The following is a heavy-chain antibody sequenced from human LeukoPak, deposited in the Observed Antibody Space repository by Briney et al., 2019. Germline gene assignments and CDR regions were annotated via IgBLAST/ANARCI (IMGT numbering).Heavy chain of an antibody. CDR3: AREGGPYRPLDY. Sequence: PSETLSLTCAVYGGSFSGYYWSWIRQPPGKGLEWIGEINHSGSTNYNPSLKSRVTISVGTSKNQFSLKLSSVTAADTAVYYCAREGGPYRPLDYSGQGTLVTVAS. CDR2: INHSGST. J-gene: IGHJ4*02. CDR1: GGSFSGYY. V-gene: IGHV4-34*01.